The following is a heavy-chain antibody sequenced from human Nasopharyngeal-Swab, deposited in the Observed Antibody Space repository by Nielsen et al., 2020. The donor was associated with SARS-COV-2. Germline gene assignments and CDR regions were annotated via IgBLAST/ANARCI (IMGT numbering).Heavy chain of an antibody. CDR2: IYYSGST. D-gene: IGHD3-10*01. V-gene: IGHV4-31*03. J-gene: IGHJ4*02. CDR1: GGSISSGGYY. Sequence: SETLSLTCTVSGGSISSGGYYWSWIRQHPGKGLEWIGYIYYSGSTYYNPSLKSRVTISVDTSKNQFSLKLSSVTAADTAVYYCARHLSRTFYYGSGVRDFDFWGQGTLVTVSS. CDR3: ARHLSRTFYYGSGVRDFDF.